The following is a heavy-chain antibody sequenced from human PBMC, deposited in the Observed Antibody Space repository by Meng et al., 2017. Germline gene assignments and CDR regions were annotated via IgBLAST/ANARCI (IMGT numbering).Heavy chain of an antibody. V-gene: IGHV1-46*01. J-gene: IGHJ3*01. D-gene: IGHD3-10*01. CDR1: GYTFTSYY. CDR2: INPSGGST. Sequence: ASVKVSCKASGYTFTSYYMHWVRQAPGQGLEWMGIINPSGGSTSYAQKFQGRVTMTRDTSTSTAYMELSSLRSEDKDVYYCARDLGRGYSWGQGTMVTVSS. CDR3: ARDLGRGYS.